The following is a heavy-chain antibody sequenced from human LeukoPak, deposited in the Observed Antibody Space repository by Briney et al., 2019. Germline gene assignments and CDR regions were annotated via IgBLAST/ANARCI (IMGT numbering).Heavy chain of an antibody. J-gene: IGHJ4*02. Sequence: SETLSLTCTVSGGSISSGSYYWSWIRQPAGKGLEWIGRIYTSGSTNYNPSLKSRVTISVDTSKNQFSLKLSSVPAADTAVYYCARAPTYYGSGSYLDYWGQGTLVTVSS. CDR1: GGSISSGSYY. D-gene: IGHD3-10*01. V-gene: IGHV4-61*02. CDR3: ARAPTYYGSGSYLDY. CDR2: IYTSGST.